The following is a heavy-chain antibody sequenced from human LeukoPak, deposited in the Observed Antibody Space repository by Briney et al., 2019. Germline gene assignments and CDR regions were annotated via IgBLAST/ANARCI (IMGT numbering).Heavy chain of an antibody. Sequence: ASVKVSCKASGCTFTSYYMHWVRQAPGQGLEWMGIINPSGGSTSYAQKFQGRVTMTRDTSTSTVYMELSSLRSEDTAVYYCAREVPETVSYYYGMDVWGQGTTVTVSS. CDR3: AREVPETVSYYYGMDV. J-gene: IGHJ6*02. D-gene: IGHD4-17*01. V-gene: IGHV1-46*01. CDR2: INPSGGST. CDR1: GCTFTSYY.